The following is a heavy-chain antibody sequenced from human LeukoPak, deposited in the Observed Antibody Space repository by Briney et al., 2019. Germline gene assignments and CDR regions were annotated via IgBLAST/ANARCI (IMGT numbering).Heavy chain of an antibody. CDR3: ARVGTWDAFDI. J-gene: IGHJ3*02. Sequence: GGSLRLSCAASGFTFSNYWMHWVRQAPGKGLVWVSRINSDGINTSYADSVKGRFTISRDNAKNTLNLRMNSLRAEDTAVYYCARVGTWDAFDIWGQGTMVTVSS. D-gene: IGHD6-13*01. V-gene: IGHV3-74*01. CDR2: INSDGINT. CDR1: GFTFSNYW.